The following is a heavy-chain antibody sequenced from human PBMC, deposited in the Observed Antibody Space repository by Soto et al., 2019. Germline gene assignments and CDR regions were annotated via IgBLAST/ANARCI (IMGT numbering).Heavy chain of an antibody. D-gene: IGHD3-16*01. CDR2: IYYSGST. V-gene: IGHV4-59*01. CDR3: ARDREAFGIDY. J-gene: IGHJ4*02. Sequence: PSETLSLTCTVSGGSISSYYWSWIRQPPGKGLEWIGYIYYSGSTNYNPSLKSRVTISVDTSKNQFSLELSSVTAADTVVYYCARDREAFGIDYWGQGTLVTVSS. CDR1: GGSISSYY.